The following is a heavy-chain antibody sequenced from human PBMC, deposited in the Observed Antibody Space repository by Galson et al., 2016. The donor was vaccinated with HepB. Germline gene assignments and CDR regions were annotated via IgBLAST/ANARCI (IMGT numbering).Heavy chain of an antibody. CDR2: ISGGSTQT. Sequence: LRLSCAASGFTFGDYHMSWIRQAPGKGPEWLSYISGGSTQTNYVDSVKGRFTISRDNGKNSLYLQMNSLRAEDTAIYYCVRNRRVGTHFFDFWGQGALVTVSS. CDR3: VRNRRVGTHFFDF. V-gene: IGHV3-11*06. CDR1: GFTFGDYH. J-gene: IGHJ4*02. D-gene: IGHD2-21*02.